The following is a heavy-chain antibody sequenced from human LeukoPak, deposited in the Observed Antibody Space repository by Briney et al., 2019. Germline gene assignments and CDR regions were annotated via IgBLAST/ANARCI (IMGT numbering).Heavy chain of an antibody. CDR1: GFTVGSNY. CDR3: ARDKGAADFDY. D-gene: IGHD6-13*01. CDR2: IYSGGST. J-gene: IGHJ4*02. V-gene: IGHV3-66*01. Sequence: PGGSLRLSCAASGFTVGSNYMSWVRQAPGKGLEWVSVIYSGGSTYYADSVKGRFTISRDNSKNTLYLQMNSLRAEDTAVYYCARDKGAADFDYWGQGTLVTVSS.